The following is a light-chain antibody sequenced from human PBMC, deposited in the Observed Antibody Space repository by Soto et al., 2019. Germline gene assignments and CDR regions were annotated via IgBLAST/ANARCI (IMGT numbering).Light chain of an antibody. V-gene: IGKV1-27*01. CDR3: QQYGSSLSIT. Sequence: IQMTQSPSSLSASVGDRVTITCRASQGISNYLAWYQQKPGKVPKVLIYAASTLQSGVPSRFSGSGSGTDFTLTISRLEPEDFAVYYCQQYGSSLSITFGQGTRLEIK. CDR2: AAS. CDR1: QGISNY. J-gene: IGKJ5*01.